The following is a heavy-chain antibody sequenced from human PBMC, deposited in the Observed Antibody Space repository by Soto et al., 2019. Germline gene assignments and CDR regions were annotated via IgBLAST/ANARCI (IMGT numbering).Heavy chain of an antibody. J-gene: IGHJ4*02. CDR2: ISYDGRNK. CDR3: ARDRETRWLQLDY. V-gene: IGHV3-30*04. D-gene: IGHD5-12*01. CDR1: GFTFSSNA. Sequence: QVQLVESGGGVVQPGRSLRLSCAASGFTFSSNAMDWVRQAPGKGLEWVAVISYDGRNKYYADSVKGRFTISRDNSKNTLYLQMNSLRAEDTAVYYCARDRETRWLQLDYWGQGTLVTVSS.